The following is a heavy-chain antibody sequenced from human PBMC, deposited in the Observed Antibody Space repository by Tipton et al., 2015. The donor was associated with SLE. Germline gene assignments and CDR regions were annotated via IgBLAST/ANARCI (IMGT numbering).Heavy chain of an antibody. J-gene: IGHJ3*02. V-gene: IGHV4-59*08. CDR2: IYYSGST. D-gene: IGHD6-25*01. CDR3: ARHYGAAGAFDI. Sequence: TLSLTCTASGGSISSYYWSWIRQPPGKGLEWIGYIYYSGSTNYNPSLKSRVTISVDTSKNQFSLKLSSVTAADTAVYYCARHYGAAGAFDIWGQGTMVTVSS. CDR1: GGSISSYY.